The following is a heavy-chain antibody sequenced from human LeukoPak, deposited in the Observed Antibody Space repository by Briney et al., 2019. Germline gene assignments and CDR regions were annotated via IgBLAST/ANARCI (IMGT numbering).Heavy chain of an antibody. J-gene: IGHJ4*02. CDR1: GFTISSNY. D-gene: IGHD2-15*01. Sequence: GESLRLSCAASGFTISSNYMSWVRQAPGKGLEWVSVIYNSGGTYYADSVKGSFTISRDNSKNTVSLQMNSLRAEDTAVYYCARASFWFDYSGYYFDSWGQGTLVTVSS. CDR3: ARASFWFDYSGYYFDS. V-gene: IGHV3-66*01. CDR2: IYNSGGT.